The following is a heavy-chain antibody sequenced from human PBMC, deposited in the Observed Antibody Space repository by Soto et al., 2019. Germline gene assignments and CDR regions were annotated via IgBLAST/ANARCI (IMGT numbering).Heavy chain of an antibody. Sequence: GGSLRLSCVASGFAFNNAWMNWVRQAPGKGLEWVGRIKSKTDVGTTDYAALVKGRFTISRDDSKTTLYLQMNGLKTEDTAVYYCTTAENYYDSSSFDYWGQGTLVTASS. CDR3: TTAENYYDSSSFDY. CDR1: GFAFNNAW. CDR2: IKSKTDVGTT. V-gene: IGHV3-15*01. D-gene: IGHD3-22*01. J-gene: IGHJ4*02.